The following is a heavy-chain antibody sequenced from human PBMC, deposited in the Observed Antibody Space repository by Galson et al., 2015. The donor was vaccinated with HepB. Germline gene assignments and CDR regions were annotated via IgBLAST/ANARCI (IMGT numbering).Heavy chain of an antibody. CDR2: TYYRAKWYN. D-gene: IGHD2-2*01. CDR1: GDSVSNNNVA. Sequence: CAISGDSVSNNNVAWYWIRQSPSRGLEWLGRTYYRAKWYNDYAESVRGRIAIKPDTSKNQLSLQLNSVTPKVTAVYYCARVGGTSYYYGMDVWGQGTTATVSS. J-gene: IGHJ6*02. V-gene: IGHV6-1*01. CDR3: ARVGGTSYYYGMDV.